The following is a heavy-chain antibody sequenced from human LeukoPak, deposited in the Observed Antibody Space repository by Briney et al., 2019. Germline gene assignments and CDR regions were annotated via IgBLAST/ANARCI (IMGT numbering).Heavy chain of an antibody. Sequence: GGSLRLSCAASGFTFSGSAMHWVRQASGKGLEWVGRIRSKANSYATAYAASVKGRFTISRDDSNNTAYLQMNSLKTEDTAVYYCTRPTYDSSGYGAFDIWGQGTMVTVSS. CDR1: GFTFSGSA. CDR2: IRSKANSYAT. CDR3: TRPTYDSSGYGAFDI. V-gene: IGHV3-73*01. J-gene: IGHJ3*02. D-gene: IGHD3-22*01.